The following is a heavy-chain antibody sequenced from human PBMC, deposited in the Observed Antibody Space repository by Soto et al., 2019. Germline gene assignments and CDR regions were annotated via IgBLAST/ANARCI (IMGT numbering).Heavy chain of an antibody. CDR1: GFTFSSYG. D-gene: IGHD6-6*01. Sequence: GGSLRLSCAASGFTFSSYGMHWVRQAPGKGLEWVAVISYDGSNKYYADSVKGRFTISRDNSKNTLYLQMNSLRAEDTAVYYCAKVLWGISSIAARAGPYYYYGMDVWGQGTTVTVSS. V-gene: IGHV3-30*18. J-gene: IGHJ6*02. CDR2: ISYDGSNK. CDR3: AKVLWGISSIAARAGPYYYYGMDV.